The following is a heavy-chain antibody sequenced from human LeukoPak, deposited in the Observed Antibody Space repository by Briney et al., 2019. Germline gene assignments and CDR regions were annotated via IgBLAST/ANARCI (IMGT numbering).Heavy chain of an antibody. CDR3: ARDLRYYSNFPSGMDV. CDR2: IWYDGSNK. J-gene: IGHJ6*02. CDR1: GFTFSSYG. Sequence: GRSLRLSCAASGFTFSSYGMHWVRQAPGKGLEWVAVIWYDGSNKYYADSVKGRFTISRDNSKNTLYLQMNSLRAEDTAVYYCARDLRYYSNFPSGMDVWGQGTTVTVSS. V-gene: IGHV3-33*01. D-gene: IGHD4-11*01.